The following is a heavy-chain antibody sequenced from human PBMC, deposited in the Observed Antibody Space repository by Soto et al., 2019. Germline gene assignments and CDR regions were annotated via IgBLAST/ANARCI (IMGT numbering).Heavy chain of an antibody. CDR3: AKGGGYSGYDLSGFFHY. CDR1: GFTFSDYA. D-gene: IGHD5-12*01. J-gene: IGHJ4*02. CDR2: ISGSGGGT. Sequence: GGSLRLSCAASGFTFSDYAMSWVRQAPGKGLEWVSSISGSGGGTYYADSGKGRFTISRDNSKNTLYLQMNSLRAEDTAVYYCAKGGGYSGYDLSGFFHYWGQGTLVTVSS. V-gene: IGHV3-23*01.